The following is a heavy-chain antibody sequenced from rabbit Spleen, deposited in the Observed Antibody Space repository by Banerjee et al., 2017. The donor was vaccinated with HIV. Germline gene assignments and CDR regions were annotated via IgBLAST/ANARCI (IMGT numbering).Heavy chain of an antibody. J-gene: IGHJ4*01. CDR2: IYNGDGTT. D-gene: IGHD4-1*01. CDR3: AREGGIVVAGAFNL. CDR1: GFSFSSNY. V-gene: IGHV1S47*01. Sequence: QEQLEESGGDLVKPGASLTLTCTASGFSFSSNYWICWVRQAPGKGSEWIACIYNGDGTTYDASWVNGRFTISRSASLNTVTLQMTSLTAADTATYFCAREGGIVVAGAFNLWGPGTLVTVS.